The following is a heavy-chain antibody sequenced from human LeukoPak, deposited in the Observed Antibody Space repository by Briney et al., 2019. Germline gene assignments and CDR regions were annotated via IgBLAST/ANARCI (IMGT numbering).Heavy chain of an antibody. Sequence: SETLSLTCAVSGGSISSYYWSWIRQPAGKGLEWIGRIYTSGSTNYNPSLKSRVTMSADTSKNQFSLKLSSVTAADTAVYYCASEWIQLWQFDYWGQGTLVTVSS. CDR3: ASEWIQLWQFDY. CDR2: IYTSGST. V-gene: IGHV4-4*07. J-gene: IGHJ4*02. D-gene: IGHD5-18*01. CDR1: GGSISSYY.